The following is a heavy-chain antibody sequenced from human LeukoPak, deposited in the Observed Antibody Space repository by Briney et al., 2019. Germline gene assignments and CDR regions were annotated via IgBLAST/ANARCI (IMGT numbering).Heavy chain of an antibody. Sequence: ASVKVSCKASGGTFSSYAISWVRQAPGQGLEWMGGIIPIFGTANYAQKFQGRVTITADESTSTAYMELSSLRSEDTAVYYCARDGRYCSGGSCYWRNYYYMDVWGKRDHGHRLL. J-gene: IGHJ6*03. D-gene: IGHD2-15*01. CDR2: IIPIFGTA. CDR1: GGTFSSYA. CDR3: ARDGRYCSGGSCYWRNYYYMDV. V-gene: IGHV1-69*13.